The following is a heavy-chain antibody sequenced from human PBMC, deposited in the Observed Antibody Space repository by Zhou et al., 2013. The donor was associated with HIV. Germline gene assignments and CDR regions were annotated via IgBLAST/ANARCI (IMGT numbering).Heavy chain of an antibody. D-gene: IGHD2-2*01. CDR3: ARDLLPTTSWTDSYYYGMDV. CDR1: GGTFNSYG. CDR2: IIPIFGTS. J-gene: IGHJ6*02. V-gene: IGHV1-69*05. Sequence: QVQLVQSGAEVKKPGSSVKVSCKASGGTFNSYGISWVRQAPGQGLEWMGGIIPIFGTSNYAQKFQGRVTITTDESTSTAYMELSSLRSEDTAVYYCARDLLPTTSWTDSYYYGMDVWGQGTTVTVAS.